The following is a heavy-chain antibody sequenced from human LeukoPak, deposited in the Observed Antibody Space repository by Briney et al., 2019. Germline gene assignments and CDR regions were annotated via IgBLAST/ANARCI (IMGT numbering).Heavy chain of an antibody. CDR2: IWYDGSNK. Sequence: GGSLRLSCAASGFTFSSYGMHWVRQAPGKGLEWVTVIWYDGSNKYYADSVKGRFTISRDNSKNTLYLQMNSLRAEDTAVYYCAKGDSSGFCFDYWGQGTLVAVSS. D-gene: IGHD3-22*01. CDR1: GFTFSSYG. CDR3: AKGDSSGFCFDY. J-gene: IGHJ4*02. V-gene: IGHV3-33*06.